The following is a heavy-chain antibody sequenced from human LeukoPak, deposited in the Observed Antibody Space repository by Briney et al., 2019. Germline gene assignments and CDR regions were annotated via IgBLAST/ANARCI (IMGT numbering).Heavy chain of an antibody. CDR2: IYYTGNT. D-gene: IGHD6-13*01. V-gene: IGHV4-59*01. CDR1: GGPIRGYY. CDR3: AKGYSSSWFLFQY. Sequence: PSETLSLTCTVSGGPIRGYYWNWIRQPPGKGLEWIGYIYYTGNTDYNPSLKSRVTISLDTPKNQFSLRLSSVTAADTAVYYCAKGYSSSWFLFQYWGQGSLVTVSS. J-gene: IGHJ1*01.